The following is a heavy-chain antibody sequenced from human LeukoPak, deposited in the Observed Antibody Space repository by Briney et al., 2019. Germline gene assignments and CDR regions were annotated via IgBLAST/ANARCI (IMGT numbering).Heavy chain of an antibody. CDR1: GDTVSSNSTA. D-gene: IGHD2-2*01. CDR2: TYYRSKRYN. CDR3: ARGASWDFDY. V-gene: IGHV6-1*01. Sequence: SQTLSLTCVISGDTVSSNSTAWNWITQSPSRGLEWLGRTYYRSKRYNNYAVSVKSRITIKPDTSKNQFSLQLNSVTPEDTAVYYCARGASWDFDYWGQGTLVTVSS. J-gene: IGHJ4*02.